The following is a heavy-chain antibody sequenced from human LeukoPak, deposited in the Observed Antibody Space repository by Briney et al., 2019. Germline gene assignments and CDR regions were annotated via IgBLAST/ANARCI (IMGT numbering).Heavy chain of an antibody. CDR2: IYTSGST. CDR3: ARDRAGYDILTGYYRGHWFDP. D-gene: IGHD3-9*01. CDR1: GGSISSYY. Sequence: SETLSLTCTVSGGSISSYYWSWIRQPAGKGLEWIGRIYTSGSTNYNPSLKSQVTMSVDTSKNQFSLKLSSVTAADTAVYYCARDRAGYDILTGYYRGHWFDPWGQGTLVTVSS. V-gene: IGHV4-4*07. J-gene: IGHJ5*02.